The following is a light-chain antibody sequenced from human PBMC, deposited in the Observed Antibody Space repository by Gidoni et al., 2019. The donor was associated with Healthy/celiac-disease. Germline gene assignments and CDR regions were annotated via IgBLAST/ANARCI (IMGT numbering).Light chain of an antibody. CDR2: SNN. CDR3: AAWDDSLNGPV. V-gene: IGLV1-44*01. J-gene: IGLJ3*02. Sequence: QSVLTQPTSASGTPGQRVTISCSGSSANIGSNTVNWYQQLPGTAPKLLISSNNQRPSGVPDRFSGSTSGTSASLAISGLQSEDEADYYCAAWDDSLNGPVFGGGTKLTVL. CDR1: SANIGSNT.